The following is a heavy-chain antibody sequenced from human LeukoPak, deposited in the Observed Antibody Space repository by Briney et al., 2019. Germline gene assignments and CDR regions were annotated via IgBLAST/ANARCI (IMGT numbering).Heavy chain of an antibody. CDR2: IYSGGST. V-gene: IGHV3-53*01. J-gene: IGHJ4*02. CDR3: ARGWYYYGSGSYYYYFDY. Sequence: GGSLRLSCAASGFTFSSYWMSWVRQAPGKGLEWVSVIYSGGSTYYADSVKGRFTISRDNSKNTLYLQMNSLRAEDTAVYYCARGWYYYGSGSYYYYFDYWGQGTLVTVSS. CDR1: GFTFSSYW. D-gene: IGHD3-10*01.